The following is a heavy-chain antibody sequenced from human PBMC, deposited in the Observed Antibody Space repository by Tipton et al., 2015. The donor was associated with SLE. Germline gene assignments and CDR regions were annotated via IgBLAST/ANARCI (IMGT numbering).Heavy chain of an antibody. D-gene: IGHD1/OR15-1a*01. J-gene: IGHJ5*02. CDR2: IYYTGTTP. CDR1: GGSVSSSSKY. Sequence: TLSLTCTVSGGSVSSSSKYWAWIRQPPGKGLEWIGSIYYTGTTPYYNSFLKSRVTMSVDTSKNQFSLRLTSVIAADTAVYYCARWGAGSRGNWFDPWGQGTLITVSS. V-gene: IGHV4-39*07. CDR3: ARWGAGSRGNWFDP.